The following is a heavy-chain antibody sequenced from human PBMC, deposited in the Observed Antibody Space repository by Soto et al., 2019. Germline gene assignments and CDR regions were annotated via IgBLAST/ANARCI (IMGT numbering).Heavy chain of an antibody. CDR3: CRGLIEVVGPAGDYHFYGMDV. V-gene: IGHV1-46*03. CDR1: GYSFTSHS. D-gene: IGHD3-22*01. J-gene: IGHJ6*02. CDR2: INPNGGST. Sequence: QVQLVQSGAEVKKPGASVKVSCKASGYSFTSHSLHWVRQAPGQGLEWMGIINPNGGSTTYAQKLQGRVTMTRDTSTSTVYMQLSGLTFDDTAAYYCCRGLIEVVGPAGDYHFYGMDVWGQGTTVTVSS.